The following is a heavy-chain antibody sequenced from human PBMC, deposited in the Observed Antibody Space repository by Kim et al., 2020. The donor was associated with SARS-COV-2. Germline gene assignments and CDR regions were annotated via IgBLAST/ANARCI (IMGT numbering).Heavy chain of an antibody. V-gene: IGHV3-30*04. CDR2: ISYDGSNK. D-gene: IGHD3-9*01. Sequence: GGSLRLSCAASGFTFSSYAMHWVRQAPGKGLEWVAVISYDGSNKYYADSVKGRFTISRDNSKNTLYLQMNSLRAEDTAVYYCARARGVYDIVAWGQGTLVTVSS. CDR1: GFTFSSYA. J-gene: IGHJ5*02. CDR3: ARARGVYDIVA.